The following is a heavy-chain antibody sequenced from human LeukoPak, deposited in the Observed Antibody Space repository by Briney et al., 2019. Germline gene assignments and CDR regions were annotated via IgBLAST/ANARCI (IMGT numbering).Heavy chain of an antibody. V-gene: IGHV1-2*02. CDR3: ARGSPRLGVPGTTVDY. J-gene: IGHJ4*02. D-gene: IGHD6-19*01. CDR1: GGIFSSYA. CDR2: ISPYSGAT. Sequence: GASVKVSCKASGGIFSSYAISWVRQAPGQGLEWMGWISPYSGATNYAQRFQGRVTMTRDTSISTAYMELSSLTPDDTAVYYRARGSPRLGVPGTTVDYWGQGTPVTVSS.